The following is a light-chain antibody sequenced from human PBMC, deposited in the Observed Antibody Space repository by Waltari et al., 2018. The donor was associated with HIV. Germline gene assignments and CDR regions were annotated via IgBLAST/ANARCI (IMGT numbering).Light chain of an antibody. CDR1: NSDIAGYNH. J-gene: IGLJ2*01. CDR2: EVT. Sequence: QSALTPPPSVSGSPGQSVPISSPGTNSDIAGYNHYSWYQQPPGTAPKLLIYEVTNRPSGVPGRFSASKSGTTASLTISGLQAGDEGDYYCSSYSATNTVVFGGGTKLTVL. V-gene: IGLV2-18*02. CDR3: SSYSATNTVV.